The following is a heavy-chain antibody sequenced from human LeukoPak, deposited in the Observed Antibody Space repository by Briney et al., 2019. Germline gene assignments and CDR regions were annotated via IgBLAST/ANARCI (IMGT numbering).Heavy chain of an antibody. V-gene: IGHV4-59*08. Sequence: PSETLSLTCTVSGGSISSYYWSWIRQPPGKGLEWIGYIYYSGSTNYNPSLKSRVTISVDTSKNQFSLKLSSVTAADTAVYYCARGYSSGWYTGLADYWGQGTLVTVSS. CDR1: GGSISSYY. D-gene: IGHD6-19*01. CDR2: IYYSGST. J-gene: IGHJ4*02. CDR3: ARGYSSGWYTGLADY.